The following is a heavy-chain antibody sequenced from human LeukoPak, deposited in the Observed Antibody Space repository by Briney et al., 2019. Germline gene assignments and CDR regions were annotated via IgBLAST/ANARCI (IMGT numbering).Heavy chain of an antibody. CDR3: ARLTSFDY. CDR2: INHSGST. CDR1: GGSFSGYY. J-gene: IGHJ4*02. Sequence: PSETLSLTCAVYGGSFSGYYWSWIRQPPGKGLEWIGEINHSGSTNYNPSLKSRVTISVDTSKNQFSLKLSSVTAADTAVYHCARLTSFDYWGQGTLVTVSS. V-gene: IGHV4-34*01.